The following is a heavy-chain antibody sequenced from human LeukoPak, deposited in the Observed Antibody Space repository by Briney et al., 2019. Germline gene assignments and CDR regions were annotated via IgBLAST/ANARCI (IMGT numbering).Heavy chain of an antibody. J-gene: IGHJ4*02. Sequence: KPSETLSLTCTVSGGSISSYYWSWIRQPPGKGLEWIGYIYYSGSTNYNPSLKSRVTISVDTSKNQFSLKLSSVTAADTAVYYCARASLGYFDWLLGRGYFDYWGQGTLVTVSS. CDR2: IYYSGST. V-gene: IGHV4-59*01. CDR3: ARASLGYFDWLLGRGYFDY. CDR1: GGSISSYY. D-gene: IGHD3-9*01.